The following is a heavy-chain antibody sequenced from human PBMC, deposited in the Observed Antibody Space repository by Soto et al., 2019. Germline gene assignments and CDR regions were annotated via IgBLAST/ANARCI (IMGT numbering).Heavy chain of an antibody. Sequence: QMQLVESGGGVVQPGRSLRLSCAASGFIFSSYGMHWVRQPPGKGLEWVAVIWYDGSNKYYADSVKGRFIISRDNSKNTLYLQMNSLRAEDTAVYYGARGTSGYYYVLDYWGQGTLVTVSS. J-gene: IGHJ4*02. V-gene: IGHV3-33*01. D-gene: IGHD3-22*01. CDR1: GFIFSSYG. CDR3: ARGTSGYYYVLDY. CDR2: IWYDGSNK.